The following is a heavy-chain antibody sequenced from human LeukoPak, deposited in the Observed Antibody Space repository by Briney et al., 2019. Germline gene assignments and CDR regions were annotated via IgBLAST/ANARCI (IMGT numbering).Heavy chain of an antibody. Sequence: GGSLRLSCAASGFTFSSYWMSWVRQAPGKGLEWVANIKQDGSEKYYEDSVKGRFTISRDNAKNSLYLQMNSLRAEDTAVYYCAREGIAAVFDYWGQGTLVTVSS. CDR1: GFTFSSYW. CDR3: AREGIAAVFDY. D-gene: IGHD6-13*01. CDR2: IKQDGSEK. J-gene: IGHJ4*02. V-gene: IGHV3-7*01.